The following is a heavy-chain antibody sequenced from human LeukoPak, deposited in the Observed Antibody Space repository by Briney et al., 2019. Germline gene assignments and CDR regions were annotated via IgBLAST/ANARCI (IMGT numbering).Heavy chain of an antibody. Sequence: PSETLSLTCTVSGGSISSYYWSWIRQPPGKGLEWIGYIYYSGSTNYNPSLKGRVTISVDTSKNQFSLKLSSVTAADTAVYYCARWSYDSSGYYGRLGAFDTWGQRTMVTVSS. J-gene: IGHJ3*02. CDR2: IYYSGST. D-gene: IGHD3-22*01. CDR1: GGSISSYY. V-gene: IGHV4-59*01. CDR3: ARWSYDSSGYYGRLGAFDT.